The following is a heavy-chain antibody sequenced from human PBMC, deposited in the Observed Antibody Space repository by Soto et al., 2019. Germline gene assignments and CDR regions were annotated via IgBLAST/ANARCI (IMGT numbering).Heavy chain of an antibody. CDR3: VRENTPPCFDS. J-gene: IGHJ4*02. CDR1: GFSLNLYG. V-gene: IGHV3-33*01. CDR2: LWCDGIRQ. Sequence: QVQPVESGGGVVQSGRSLTLSCESSGFSLNLYGVHWVRQAPGKGLEWMAHLWCDGIRQDFADSVRGRFTISRDSSTDTLVLRMNSLRVEDTAVYFCVRENTPPCFDSWGQGTLDTVTS. D-gene: IGHD2-2*02.